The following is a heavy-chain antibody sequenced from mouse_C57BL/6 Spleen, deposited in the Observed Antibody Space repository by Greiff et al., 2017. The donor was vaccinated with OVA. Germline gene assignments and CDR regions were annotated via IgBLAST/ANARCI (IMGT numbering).Heavy chain of an antibody. D-gene: IGHD2-3*01. J-gene: IGHJ4*01. CDR2: INPSTGGT. CDR1: GYSFTGYY. V-gene: IGHV1-42*01. CDR3: ARGDGSSMDY. Sequence: EVKLQESGPELVKPGASVKISCKASGYSFTGYYMNWVKQSPEKSLEWIGEINPSTGGTTYNQKFKAKATLTVDKSSSTAYMQLKSLTSEDSAVYYCARGDGSSMDYWGQGTSVTVSS.